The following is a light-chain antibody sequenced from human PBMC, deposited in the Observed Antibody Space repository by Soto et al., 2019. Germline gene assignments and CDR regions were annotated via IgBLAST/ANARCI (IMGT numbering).Light chain of an antibody. CDR1: SSDVGGCNY. CDR3: NSFAGGGNPVL. V-gene: IGLV2-8*01. J-gene: IGLJ2*01. CDR2: EVT. Sequence: QSALTQPPSASGSLGQSVTISCTGTSSDVGGCNYVSWHQQHPGKAPKVMIYEVTKRPPGVPDRFSGSKSGNSASLTVYGLQAEDEADYYCNSFAGGGNPVLLGGGTKVTVL.